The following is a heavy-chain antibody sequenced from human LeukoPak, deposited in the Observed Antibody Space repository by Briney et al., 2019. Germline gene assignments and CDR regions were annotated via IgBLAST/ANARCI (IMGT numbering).Heavy chain of an antibody. Sequence: PGGSLRLSCAASGFTVSSNYMSWVRQAPGKGLEWVSVIYSGGSTYYADSVKGRFTISRDNSKNTLCLQMNSLRAEDTAVYYCARARIAPGTIDYWGQGTLVTVSS. J-gene: IGHJ4*02. CDR2: IYSGGST. CDR1: GFTVSSNY. CDR3: ARARIAPGTIDY. V-gene: IGHV3-53*01. D-gene: IGHD6-25*01.